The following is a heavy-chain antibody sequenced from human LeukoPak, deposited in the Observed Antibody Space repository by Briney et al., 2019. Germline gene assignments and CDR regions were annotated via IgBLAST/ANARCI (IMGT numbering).Heavy chain of an antibody. D-gene: IGHD6-6*01. CDR2: IIPIFGTA. CDR3: ARGGSEQLVRGDYYYGMDV. Sequence: SVKVSCKASGGTFSSYAISWVRQAPGQGLEWMGGIIPIFGTADYVQKFQGRVTITADESTSTAYMELSSLRSEDTAVYYCARGGSEQLVRGDYYYGMDVWGQGTTVTVSS. CDR1: GGTFSSYA. V-gene: IGHV1-69*13. J-gene: IGHJ6*02.